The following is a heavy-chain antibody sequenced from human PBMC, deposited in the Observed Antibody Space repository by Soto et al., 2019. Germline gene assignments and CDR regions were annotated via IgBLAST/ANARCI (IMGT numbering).Heavy chain of an antibody. CDR1: GYTFTSYD. V-gene: IGHV1-8*01. J-gene: IGHJ5*02. CDR3: ARTQNYDILTGYYLNYNWFDP. CDR2: MNPNSGNT. D-gene: IGHD3-9*01. Sequence: ASVKVSCKASGYTFTSYDINWVRQATGQGLEWMGWMNPNSGNTGYAQKFQGRVTMTRNTSISTAYMELSSLRSEDTAVYYCARTQNYDILTGYYLNYNWFDPWGQGTLVTVSS.